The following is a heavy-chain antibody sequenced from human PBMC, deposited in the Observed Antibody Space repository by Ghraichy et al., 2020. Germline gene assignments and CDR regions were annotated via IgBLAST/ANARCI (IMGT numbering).Heavy chain of an antibody. J-gene: IGHJ6*02. CDR2: IYSGGST. V-gene: IGHV3-53*01. CDR1: GFTVNFNY. CDR3: AREGTVTTGSGYYYGMDV. Sequence: GESLNISCAASGFTVNFNYMSWVRQAPGKGLEWVSLIYSGGSTYYADSVKGRFTISRDNSRNTLYLQMNSLRAEDTAVYYCAREGTVTTGSGYYYGMDVWGQGTTVTVSS. D-gene: IGHD4-17*01.